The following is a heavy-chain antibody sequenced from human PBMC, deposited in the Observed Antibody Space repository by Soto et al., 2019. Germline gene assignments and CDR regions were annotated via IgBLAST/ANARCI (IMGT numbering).Heavy chain of an antibody. J-gene: IGHJ4*02. D-gene: IGHD3-22*01. CDR3: VRDGSYYYDSSGYYSSQPIDY. CDR2: ISYDGSNK. Sequence: GGSLRLSCAASGFTFSSYAMHWVRQAPGKGLEWVAVISYDGSNKYYADSVKGRFTISRDNSKKTLYLQMNSLRAEDTAVYYCVRDGSYYYDSSGYYSSQPIDYWGQGTLVTVSS. V-gene: IGHV3-30-3*01. CDR1: GFTFSSYA.